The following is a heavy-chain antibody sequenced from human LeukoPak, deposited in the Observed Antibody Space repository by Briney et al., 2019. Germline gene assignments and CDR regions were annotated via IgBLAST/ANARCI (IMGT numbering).Heavy chain of an antibody. CDR1: GYTFTSYD. CDR3: ARRLGYCSDGSCYSLSY. V-gene: IGHV1-8*01. J-gene: IGHJ4*02. CDR2: MNPNSGNT. D-gene: IGHD2-15*01. Sequence: ASVKVSCKASGYTFTSYDTNWVRQATGQGLEWMGWMNPNSGNTGYAQKFQGRVAMTRNSSISTAYMELSSLRSEDTAVYYCARRLGYCSDGSCYSLSYWGQGTLVTVSS.